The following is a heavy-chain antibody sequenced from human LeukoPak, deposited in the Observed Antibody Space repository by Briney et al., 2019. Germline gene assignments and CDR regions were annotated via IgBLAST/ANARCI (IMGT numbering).Heavy chain of an antibody. CDR2: CSTYNGNP. V-gene: IGHV1-18*01. J-gene: IGHJ5*02. CDR3: PRDCGCAIP. D-gene: IGHD6-19*01. CDR1: GYTFTRRG. Sequence: ASVRVSCKPSGYTFTRRGIIWVREAPGQGLEWMGSCSTYNGNPNYAQKLQGRVTMPKDTSTRTAYMELRSLTPDESSVYYCPRDCGCAIPWRQGSLVSVPS.